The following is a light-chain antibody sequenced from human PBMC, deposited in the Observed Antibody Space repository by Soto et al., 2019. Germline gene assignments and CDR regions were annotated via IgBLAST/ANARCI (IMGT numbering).Light chain of an antibody. CDR3: QQYGTSFT. J-gene: IGKJ3*01. Sequence: EIVLTQSPGTLSLSPGERATLSCRASQSVDSNNLAWYQQKPGQPPRVLIYGASNRLTGIPDRFSGSGSGTDFTLIVSRLEPEDFAVYYCQQYGTSFTFGPGTTVDIK. CDR2: GAS. V-gene: IGKV3-20*01. CDR1: QSVDSNN.